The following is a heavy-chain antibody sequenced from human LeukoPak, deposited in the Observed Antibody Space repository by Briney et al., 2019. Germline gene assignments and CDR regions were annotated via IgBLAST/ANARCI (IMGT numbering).Heavy chain of an antibody. V-gene: IGHV4-4*09. CDR2: FYTSANT. Sequence: SETLSLTCTVSGDSVSGYYGSWIRQPPGKGLEWIGYFYTSANTNYNPSLKSRVTMSVDTSKNQFSLKLSSVTTADTAAYCCARGLMDEERHYGYYYMDVWGKGTTVTVSS. CDR1: GDSVSGYY. CDR3: ARGLMDEERHYGYYYMDV. J-gene: IGHJ6*03. D-gene: IGHD2-8*01.